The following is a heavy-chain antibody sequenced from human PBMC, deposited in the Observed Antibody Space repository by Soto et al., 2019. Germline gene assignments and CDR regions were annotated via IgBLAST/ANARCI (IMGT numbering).Heavy chain of an antibody. J-gene: IGHJ6*03. V-gene: IGHV3-23*01. D-gene: IGHD2-15*01. Sequence: GGSLRLSCAASGFPFNTYAMSWVRQAPGKGSEWVSAISSGGGATFYTDSVKGRFTLSRDNSRNTLYLQMNSLKVEDTGVNFCIRGNQGSYWSDMDVWGKGTTVTVSS. CDR1: GFPFNTYA. CDR2: ISSGGGAT. CDR3: IRGNQGSYWSDMDV.